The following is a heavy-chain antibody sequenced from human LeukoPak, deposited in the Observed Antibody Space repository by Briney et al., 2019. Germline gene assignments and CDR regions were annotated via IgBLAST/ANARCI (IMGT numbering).Heavy chain of an antibody. Sequence: ASVKVSCKASGYTFSSYGFSWVRQAPGQGLEWMGWISAYNGNTNYAQKLQGRVTMTRDTSTSTVYMELSSLRSEDTAVYYCARGGKNYYDSSGHIWGQGTMVTVSS. CDR3: ARGGKNYYDSSGHI. CDR2: ISAYNGNT. CDR1: GYTFSSYG. J-gene: IGHJ3*02. V-gene: IGHV1-18*01. D-gene: IGHD3-22*01.